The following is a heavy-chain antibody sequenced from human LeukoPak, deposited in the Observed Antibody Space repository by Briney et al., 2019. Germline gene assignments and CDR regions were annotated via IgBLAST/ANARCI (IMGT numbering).Heavy chain of an antibody. Sequence: SGGSLTHSCAPSGFTFSNYWMSWVRQAPGKGLEWVAVIYSGGSTYYADSVKGRFTISRDNSKNTLYLQMDSLRAEDTAVYYCARGMDYGDYYFDYWGQGPLVTVSS. CDR1: GFTFSNYW. V-gene: IGHV3-53*01. D-gene: IGHD4-17*01. CDR3: ARGMDYGDYYFDY. CDR2: IYSGGST. J-gene: IGHJ4*02.